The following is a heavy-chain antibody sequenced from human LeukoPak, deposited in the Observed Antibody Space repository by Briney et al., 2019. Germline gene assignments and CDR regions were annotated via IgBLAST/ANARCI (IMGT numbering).Heavy chain of an antibody. D-gene: IGHD3-10*01. V-gene: IGHV1-2*02. CDR2: INPNSGGT. CDR3: ARDSSHYGSGSYYNTYYFDY. CDR1: GYTFTGYY. Sequence: ASVKVSFKAAGYTFTGYYMHWVRQAPGQGLEWMGWINPNSGGTNYAQKFQGRVTMIRDTSISTAYMELSRLRSDDTAVYYCARDSSHYGSGSYYNTYYFDYWGQGTLVTVSS. J-gene: IGHJ4*02.